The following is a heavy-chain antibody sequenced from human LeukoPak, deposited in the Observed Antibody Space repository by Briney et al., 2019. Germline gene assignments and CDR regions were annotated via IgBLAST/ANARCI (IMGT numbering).Heavy chain of an antibody. Sequence: GGSLRLSCAASRFTFSSYAMSWVRQAPGKGLEWVSAISGSGGSTYYADSVKGRFTISRDNSKNTLYLQMNSLRAEDTAVYYCAKDPHLIYGSGSYLSGYFDYWGQGTLVTVSS. D-gene: IGHD3-10*01. J-gene: IGHJ4*02. V-gene: IGHV3-23*01. CDR3: AKDPHLIYGSGSYLSGYFDY. CDR2: ISGSGGST. CDR1: RFTFSSYA.